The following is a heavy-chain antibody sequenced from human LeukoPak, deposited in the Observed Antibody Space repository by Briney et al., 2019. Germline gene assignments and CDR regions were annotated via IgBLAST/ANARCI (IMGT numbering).Heavy chain of an antibody. CDR2: ISASGGST. V-gene: IGHV3-23*01. CDR1: GFTFSSYA. J-gene: IGHJ4*02. Sequence: GGSLRLSCAASGFTFSSYAMSWVRQAPGKGLEWVSAISASGGSTYYADSVKGRFTISRDNSKNTLYLQMNSLRAEDTAVYYCAPSIAVAGWFDYWGQGTLVTVSS. D-gene: IGHD6-19*01. CDR3: APSIAVAGWFDY.